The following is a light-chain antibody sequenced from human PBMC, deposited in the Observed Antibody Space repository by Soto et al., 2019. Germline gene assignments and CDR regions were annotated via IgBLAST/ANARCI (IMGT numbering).Light chain of an antibody. Sequence: QSVLTQPPSASGSPGQSVTISCTGTSSDVGGYKFVSWYQQHPGKPPKLIIYEVTQRPSGVPDRFSASKSGDTASLTVSGLRAEDEADYYCASYAGSNMGVFGSGTKLTVL. CDR1: SSDVGGYKF. CDR2: EVT. J-gene: IGLJ1*01. CDR3: ASYAGSNMGV. V-gene: IGLV2-8*01.